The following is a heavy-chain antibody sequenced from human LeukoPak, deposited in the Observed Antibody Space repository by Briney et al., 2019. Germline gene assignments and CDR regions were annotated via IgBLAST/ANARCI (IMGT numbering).Heavy chain of an antibody. J-gene: IGHJ3*02. CDR2: VGFSGTNT. D-gene: IGHD5-18*01. CDR1: GFTFGSYA. Sequence: GESLRLSCSASGFTFGSYAMTWVRQAPGKGLEWVSTVGFSGTNTYYADSVKGRFTISRDNSKNTMSLQMNSLRAEDTAVYYCASSGYSYVSCAFDIWGQGTMVTVSS. V-gene: IGHV3-23*01. CDR3: ASSGYSYVSCAFDI.